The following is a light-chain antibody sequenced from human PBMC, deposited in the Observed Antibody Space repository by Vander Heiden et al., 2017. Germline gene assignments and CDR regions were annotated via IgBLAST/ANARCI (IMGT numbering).Light chain of an antibody. V-gene: IGLV2-23*02. CDR1: SSDVGSNNL. CDR3: CSYASSSTFVA. CDR2: EVS. J-gene: IGLJ2*01. Sequence: QSALPQPASLSGSPGQSITISCTGTSSDVGSNNLVSWYQQHPGKAPKLMIYEVSKRPSRVSNRFSGSKSGNTASLTISGLQAEDEADYYCCSYASSSTFVAFGGGTKLTVL.